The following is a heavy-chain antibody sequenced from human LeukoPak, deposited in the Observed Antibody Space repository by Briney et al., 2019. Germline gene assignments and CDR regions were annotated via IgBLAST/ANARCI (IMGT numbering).Heavy chain of an antibody. CDR1: GYTFTSHG. J-gene: IGHJ4*02. Sequence: ASVTVSCKTSGYTFTSHGINWVRQAPGQGLEWMGWISVYNGNTNYAQKLQGRVTMTTDTSTNTAYMELRSLGSDDTAVYYCARHQWLYDLWGQGTLVTVSS. CDR3: ARHQWLYDL. D-gene: IGHD6-19*01. V-gene: IGHV1-18*01. CDR2: ISVYNGNT.